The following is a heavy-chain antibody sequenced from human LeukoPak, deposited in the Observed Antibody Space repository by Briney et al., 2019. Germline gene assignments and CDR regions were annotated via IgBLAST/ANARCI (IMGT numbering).Heavy chain of an antibody. CDR1: GYSFTAYW. CDR2: MNPNSGVT. CDR3: ARAPRWLQSDY. Sequence: ASVTVSCKASGYSFTAYWIHWVRQAPGQGLEWMGCMNPNSGVTGYAQSSQGRVTMTSDTSISTAYMELNSLRSDDSAVYYCARAPRWLQSDYWGQGTLVSVPS. D-gene: IGHD5-24*01. J-gene: IGHJ4*01. V-gene: IGHV1-2*02.